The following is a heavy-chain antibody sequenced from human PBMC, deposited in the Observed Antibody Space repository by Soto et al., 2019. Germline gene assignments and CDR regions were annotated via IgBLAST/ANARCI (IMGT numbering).Heavy chain of an antibody. CDR1: GYSFTSYW. CDR2: IYPGDSDT. D-gene: IGHD3-10*01. V-gene: IGHV5-51*01. CDR3: ARRCRIRFGEQSYYYMDV. Sequence: GESLKISCKGSGYSFTSYWIGWVRQMPGKGLEWMGIIYPGDSDTRYSPSFQGQVTISADKSISTAYLQWSSLKASDTAMYYCARRCRIRFGEQSYYYMDVWGKGTTVTVSS. J-gene: IGHJ6*03.